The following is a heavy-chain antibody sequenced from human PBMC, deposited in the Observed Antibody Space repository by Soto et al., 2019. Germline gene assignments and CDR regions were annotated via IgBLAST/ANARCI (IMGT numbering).Heavy chain of an antibody. CDR3: AIAGILTGYSTMYRGAFDI. V-gene: IGHV4-38-2*01. D-gene: IGHD3-9*01. CDR1: GYSISSGYY. J-gene: IGHJ3*02. Sequence: TSETLSLTCAVSGYSISSGYYWGWIRQPPGKGLGWIGSIYHSGSTYYNPSLKSRVTISVDTSKNQFSLKLSSVTAADTAVYYCAIAGILTGYSTMYRGAFDIWGQGTMVTVSS. CDR2: IYHSGST.